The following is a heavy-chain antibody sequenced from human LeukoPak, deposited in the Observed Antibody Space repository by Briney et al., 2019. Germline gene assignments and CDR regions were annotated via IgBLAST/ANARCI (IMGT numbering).Heavy chain of an antibody. V-gene: IGHV1-69*01. CDR1: GGTFSSYA. Sequence: SVKVSCKASGGTFSSYAISWVRQAPGQGLEWVGGIIPIFGTANYAQKFQGRATITADESTSTAYMELSSLRSEDTAVYYCARVLGDSSGYLNWFDPWGQGTLVTVSS. CDR3: ARVLGDSSGYLNWFDP. D-gene: IGHD3-22*01. CDR2: IIPIFGTA. J-gene: IGHJ5*02.